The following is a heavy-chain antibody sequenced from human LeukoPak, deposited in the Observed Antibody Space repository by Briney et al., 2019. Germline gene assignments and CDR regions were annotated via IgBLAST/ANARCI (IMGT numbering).Heavy chain of an antibody. J-gene: IGHJ4*02. CDR3: ARDRAPGGNYYDLSE. D-gene: IGHD3-10*01. Sequence: PGTSLRLSCAASGFTFSTYAMHWGRQAPGKGLEWVAVTSFDGSNKYYADSVKGRFTISRDNSKNTLYLQMNSLRTEDTALYYCARDRAPGGNYYDLSEWGQGTLVTVSS. CDR1: GFTFSTYA. CDR2: TSFDGSNK. V-gene: IGHV3-30-3*01.